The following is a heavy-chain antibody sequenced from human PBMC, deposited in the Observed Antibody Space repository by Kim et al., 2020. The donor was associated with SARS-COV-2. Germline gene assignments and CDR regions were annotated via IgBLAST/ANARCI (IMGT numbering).Heavy chain of an antibody. CDR3: ASSEYSSSRHYYYGMDF. J-gene: IGHJ6*02. CDR2: IIPNFGTA. Sequence: SVKVSCKASGGTFSSYAISWVRQAPGQGLEWMGGIIPNFGTANYAQKFQGRVTITADESTSTAYMELSSLRSEDTAVYYCASSEYSSSRHYYYGMDFWGQGITVTVSS. D-gene: IGHD6-6*01. CDR1: GGTFSSYA. V-gene: IGHV1-69*13.